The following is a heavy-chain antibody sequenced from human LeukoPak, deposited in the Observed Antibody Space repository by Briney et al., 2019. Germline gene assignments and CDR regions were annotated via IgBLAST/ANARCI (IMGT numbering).Heavy chain of an antibody. D-gene: IGHD3-3*01. CDR1: GGSISSGSYY. V-gene: IGHV4-61*02. J-gene: IGHJ3*02. Sequence: PSQTLSLTCTVYGGSISSGSYYWSWIRQPAGKGLQWIGRIYTSRSTNYNSSLKSRVTISVDTSKNQFSLKLSSVTAADTAMYYCARARSIFEVARGAFDIWGQGTMVTVSS. CDR2: IYTSRST. CDR3: ARARSIFEVARGAFDI.